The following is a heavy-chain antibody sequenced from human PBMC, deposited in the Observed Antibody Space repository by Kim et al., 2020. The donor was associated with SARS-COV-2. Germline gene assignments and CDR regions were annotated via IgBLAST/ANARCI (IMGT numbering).Heavy chain of an antibody. CDR1: GYSFTNYW. D-gene: IGHD5-12*01. J-gene: IGHJ4*02. CDR3: VRPLQGMSGYDVAPGY. V-gene: IGHV5-51*01. CDR2: IYPGDSDT. Sequence: GESLKISCKGSGYSFTNYWIGWVRQMPGKGLEWMGIIYPGDSDTRYSPSFQGQVTISADKSISTAYLQWSSLKASDTAMYYCVRPLQGMSGYDVAPGYWGQGTLVTVSS.